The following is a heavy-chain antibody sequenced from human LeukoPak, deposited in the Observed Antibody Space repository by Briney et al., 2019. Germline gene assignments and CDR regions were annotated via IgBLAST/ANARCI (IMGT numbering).Heavy chain of an antibody. CDR1: GFTFSNAW. CDR2: IKSKTDGGTT. Sequence: GGSLRLSCAASGFTFSNAWMSWVRQAPGKGLEWVGRIKSKTDGGTTDYAAPVKGRFTISRDDSKNTLYLQMNSLKTEDTAVYYCTTDNRVITMVQGVMMVYYYYYMDVWGKGTTVTVSS. CDR3: TTDNRVITMVQGVMMVYYYYYMDV. D-gene: IGHD3-10*01. J-gene: IGHJ6*03. V-gene: IGHV3-15*01.